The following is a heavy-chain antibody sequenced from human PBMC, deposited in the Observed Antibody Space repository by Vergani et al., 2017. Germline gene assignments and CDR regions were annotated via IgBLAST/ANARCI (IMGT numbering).Heavy chain of an antibody. CDR1: GFTSSYYG. V-gene: IGHV3-30*03. J-gene: IGHJ1*01. CDR3: ATKSCGTPGCQIGYFRE. Sequence: QVLLVESGGGVVQPGRSLRLSCVVSGFTSSYYGMHWVRQAPGKGLEWVAVISYDGTQKYYADSVKGRFTISRDNSKSTLYLQMNSLRTGDTAVYYCATKSCGTPGCQIGYFREWGQGTLVTVSS. CDR2: ISYDGTQK. D-gene: IGHD1-1*01.